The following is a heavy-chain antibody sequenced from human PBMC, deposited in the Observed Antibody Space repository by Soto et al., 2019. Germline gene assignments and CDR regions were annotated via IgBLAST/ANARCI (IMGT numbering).Heavy chain of an antibody. Sequence: KFSCKASGGSFSRYAISRVRQAPGQPREWMGGILPIFGTANYAQKSQGRVTITADESTSTAYLQWDSLKASDTAMHYCARHGWTIVATAKTAMDVWGQGTTVTESS. D-gene: IGHD5-12*01. CDR3: ARHGWTIVATAKTAMDV. CDR2: ILPIFGTA. J-gene: IGHJ6*02. CDR1: GGSFSRYA. V-gene: IGHV1-69*01.